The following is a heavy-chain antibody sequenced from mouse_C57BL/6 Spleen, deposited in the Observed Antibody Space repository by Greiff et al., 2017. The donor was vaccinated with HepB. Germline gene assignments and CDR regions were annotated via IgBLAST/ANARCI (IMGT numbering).Heavy chain of an antibody. D-gene: IGHD1-1*01. Sequence: QVQLQQPGAELVKPGASVKMSCKASGYTFTSYWITWVKQRPGQGLEWIGDIYPGSGSTNYNEKFKSKATLTVDTSSSTAYMQLSSLTSEDSAVYYCARGAVEGPRAMDDWGQGASVTVSP. V-gene: IGHV1-55*01. J-gene: IGHJ4*01. CDR2: IYPGSGST. CDR3: ARGAVEGPRAMDD. CDR1: GYTFTSYW.